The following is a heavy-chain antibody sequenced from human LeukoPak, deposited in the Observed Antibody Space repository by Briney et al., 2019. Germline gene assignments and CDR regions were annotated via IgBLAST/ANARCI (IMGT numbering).Heavy chain of an antibody. J-gene: IGHJ4*02. V-gene: IGHV1-8*01. CDR3: ARDNPTYCGGDCYPFPFDY. D-gene: IGHD2-21*02. CDR1: GYTFTSYD. CDR2: MSPNSGYT. Sequence: ASVKVSCKASGYTFTSYDINWVRQAPGQGLEWIGWMSPNSGYTGFAQKFQGRVTMTRDTSTSTVYMELSSLRSEDTAVYYCARDNPTYCGGDCYPFPFDYWGQGTLVTVSS.